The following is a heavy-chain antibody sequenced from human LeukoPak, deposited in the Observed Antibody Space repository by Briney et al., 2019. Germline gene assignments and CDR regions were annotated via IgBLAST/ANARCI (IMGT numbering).Heavy chain of an antibody. J-gene: IGHJ4*02. CDR3: AKDIVVVVAATSATPDY. V-gene: IGHV3-48*03. CDR1: GFTFSSYE. Sequence: GGSLRLSCAASGFTFSSYEMNWVRQAPGKGLEWVSYISSSGSTIYYADSVKGRFTISRDNAKNSLYLQMNSLRAEDTALYYCAKDIVVVVAATSATPDYWGQGTLVTVSS. D-gene: IGHD2-15*01. CDR2: ISSSGSTI.